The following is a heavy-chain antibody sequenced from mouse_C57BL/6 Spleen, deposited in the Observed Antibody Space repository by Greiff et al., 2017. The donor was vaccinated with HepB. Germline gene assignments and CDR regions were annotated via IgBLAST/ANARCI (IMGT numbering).Heavy chain of an antibody. V-gene: IGHV1-15*01. Sequence: VKLVESGAELVRPGASVTLSCKASGYTFTDYEMHWVKQTPVHGLEWIGAIDPETGGTAYNQKFKGKAILTADKSSSTAYMELRSLTSEDSAVYYCTSHYYGREVAYWGQGTLVTVSA. J-gene: IGHJ3*01. CDR3: TSHYYGREVAY. CDR2: IDPETGGT. CDR1: GYTFTDYE. D-gene: IGHD1-1*01.